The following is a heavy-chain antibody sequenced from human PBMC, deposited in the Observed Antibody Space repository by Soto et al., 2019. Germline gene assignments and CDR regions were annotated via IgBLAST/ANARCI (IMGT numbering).Heavy chain of an antibody. J-gene: IGHJ4*02. CDR2: ISWDGSNR. V-gene: IGHV3-43D*04. D-gene: IGHD3-3*01. CDR1: GFTFDEYA. Sequence: ESGGVVEQPGGSLRLSCAASGFTFDEYAMHWVRQAPGKGLEWVSLISWDGSNRYYADSVQGRFTISRDNSKYSLYLQMNSLRAEDTALYYCAKDISRGPTKNYDFWSGPDYWGQGTLVTVSS. CDR3: AKDISRGPTKNYDFWSGPDY.